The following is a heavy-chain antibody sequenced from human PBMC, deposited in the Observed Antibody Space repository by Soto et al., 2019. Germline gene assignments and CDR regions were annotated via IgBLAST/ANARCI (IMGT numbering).Heavy chain of an antibody. V-gene: IGHV3-7*03. CDR3: ARDPESDSYYYYYYGMDV. J-gene: IGHJ6*02. Sequence: GGSLRLSCAASGFTFSSYWMSWVRQAPGKELEWVANIKQDGSEKYYVDSVKGRFTISRDNAKNSLYLQMNSLRAEDTAVYYCARDPESDSYYYYYYGMDVWGQGTTVTVSS. CDR2: IKQDGSEK. CDR1: GFTFSSYW. D-gene: IGHD2-21*02.